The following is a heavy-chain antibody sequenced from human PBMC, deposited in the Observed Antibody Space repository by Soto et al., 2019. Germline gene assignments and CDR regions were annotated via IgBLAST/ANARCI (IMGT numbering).Heavy chain of an antibody. CDR2: ISGGGDST. V-gene: IGHV3-23*01. D-gene: IGHD3-10*01. Sequence: EVQLLESGGDLVQPGGSLRLSCAGSGFTFNNFALSWVRQAPGKGLEWVSSISGGGDSTYYADPVKGRFTISGDNSKSTLYLQMNGLRAEDTAIYYCAKFYGSGTYYPGDRYYYGIDVWGQGTTVTVSS. CDR3: AKFYGSGTYYPGDRYYYGIDV. CDR1: GFTFNNFA. J-gene: IGHJ6*02.